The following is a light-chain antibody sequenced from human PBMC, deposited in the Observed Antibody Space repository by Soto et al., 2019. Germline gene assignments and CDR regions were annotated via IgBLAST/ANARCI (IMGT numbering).Light chain of an antibody. V-gene: IGKV3D-15*01. Sequence: TQSPATLSLSPGARATLSCRASQSVSSYLAWYQQKPGQAPRLLIYDASNRATGIPARFSGSGSGTEFTLTISSLQSEDFAVYYCQQYNNWPLTFGGGTKV. CDR1: QSVSSY. CDR2: DAS. CDR3: QQYNNWPLT. J-gene: IGKJ4*01.